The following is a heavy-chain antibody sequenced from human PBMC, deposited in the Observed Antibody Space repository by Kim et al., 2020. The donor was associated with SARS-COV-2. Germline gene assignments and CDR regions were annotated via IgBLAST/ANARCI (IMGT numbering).Heavy chain of an antibody. V-gene: IGHV4-39*01. CDR2: IYYSGST. J-gene: IGHJ6*02. D-gene: IGHD4-17*01. CDR3: ARHGGPYGDYYYYGMDV. CDR1: GGSISSSSYY. Sequence: SETLSLTCTVSGGSISSSSYYWGWIRQPPGKGLEWIGSIYYSGSTYYNPSLKSRVTISVDTSKNQFSLKLSSVTAADTAVYYCARHGGPYGDYYYYGMDVWGQGTTVTVSS.